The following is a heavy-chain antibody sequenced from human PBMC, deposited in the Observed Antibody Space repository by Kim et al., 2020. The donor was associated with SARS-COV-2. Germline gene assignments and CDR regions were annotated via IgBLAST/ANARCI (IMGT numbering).Heavy chain of an antibody. Sequence: SETLSLTCTVSGGSISSSSYYWGWIRQPPGKGLEWIGSIYYSGSTYYNPSLKSRVTISVDTSKNQFSLKLSSVTAADTAVYYCARPIYGDYGGDWYFDLWGRGTLVTVSS. CDR3: ARPIYGDYGGDWYFDL. V-gene: IGHV4-39*01. D-gene: IGHD4-17*01. CDR2: IYYSGST. CDR1: GGSISSSSYY. J-gene: IGHJ2*01.